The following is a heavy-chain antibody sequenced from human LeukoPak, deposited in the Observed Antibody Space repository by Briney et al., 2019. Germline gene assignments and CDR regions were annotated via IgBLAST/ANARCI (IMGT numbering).Heavy chain of an antibody. Sequence: GGSLRLSCAASGFTFSNYAMAWVRQAPGKGLEWVANIKQDGSEKYYVDSVKGRFTISRDNAKNSLYLQMNSLRAEDTAVYYCAREGCSGGSCYIMDVWGKGTTVTVSP. V-gene: IGHV3-7*01. D-gene: IGHD2-15*01. CDR2: IKQDGSEK. CDR1: GFTFSNYA. CDR3: AREGCSGGSCYIMDV. J-gene: IGHJ6*04.